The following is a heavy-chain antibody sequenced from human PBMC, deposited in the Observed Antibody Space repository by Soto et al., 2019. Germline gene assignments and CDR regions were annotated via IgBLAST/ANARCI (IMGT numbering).Heavy chain of an antibody. CDR3: AKGRGGSGSLKPRVDF. CDR2: IGGGGDTT. V-gene: IGHV3-23*01. Sequence: VQLLESGGGLVQPGGSLRLSCAASGFTFNNYAMTWVRQAPGKRLEWVSAIGGGGDTTSYADSVKGRFTVSRDGSKNTLYLQMSSLRAEDTALYYCAKGRGGSGSLKPRVDFWGQGTLVTVSS. J-gene: IGHJ4*02. D-gene: IGHD3-10*01. CDR1: GFTFNNYA.